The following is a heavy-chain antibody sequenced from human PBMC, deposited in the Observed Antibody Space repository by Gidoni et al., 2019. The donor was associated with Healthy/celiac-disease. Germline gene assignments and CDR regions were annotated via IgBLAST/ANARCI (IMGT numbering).Heavy chain of an antibody. CDR1: GFTFSSYA. Sequence: ELQLLESGGGLVQPGGSLRLSCSASGFTFSSYAMSWVRQAPWKGLAWVSAISGSGGSTYYADSVKGRFTISRDNSKNTLYLQMNSLRAEDTDVYYCAKIMVYRDYWGQGTLVTVSS. V-gene: IGHV3-23*01. D-gene: IGHD2-8*01. J-gene: IGHJ4*02. CDR2: ISGSGGST. CDR3: AKIMVYRDY.